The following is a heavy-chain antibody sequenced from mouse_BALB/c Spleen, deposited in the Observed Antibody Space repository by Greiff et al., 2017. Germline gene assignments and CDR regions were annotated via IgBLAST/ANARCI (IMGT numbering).Heavy chain of an antibody. J-gene: IGHJ3*01. V-gene: IGHV2-9*02. CDR3: ARDRNGYLAWFAY. D-gene: IGHD2-2*01. CDR2: IWAGGST. CDR1: GFSLTSYG. Sequence: VKLQESGPGLVAPSQSLSITCTVSGFSLTSYGVHWVRQPPGKGLEWLGVIWAGGSTNYNSALMSRLSISKDNSKSQVFLKMNSLQTDDTAMYYCARDRNGYLAWFAYWGQGTLVTVSA.